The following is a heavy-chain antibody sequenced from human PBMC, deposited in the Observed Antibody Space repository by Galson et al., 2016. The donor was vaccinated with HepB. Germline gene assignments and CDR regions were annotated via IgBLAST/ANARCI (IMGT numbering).Heavy chain of an antibody. CDR3: ARWVSVYYGMDV. CDR1: GGSITSGGYY. Sequence: TLSLTCTISGGSITSGGYYWSWIRQRPGKGLEWVGYIYYTGSAYYNPSPTSRVSLSIDTSKTRFSVKLTSVTAADTAVYYCARWVSVYYGMDVWGPRTTVTVSS. J-gene: IGHJ6*02. CDR2: IYYTGSA. V-gene: IGHV4-31*03. D-gene: IGHD3-10*01.